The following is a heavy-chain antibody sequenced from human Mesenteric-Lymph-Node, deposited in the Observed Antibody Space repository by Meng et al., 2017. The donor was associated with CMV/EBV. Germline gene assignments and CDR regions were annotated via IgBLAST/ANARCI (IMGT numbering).Heavy chain of an antibody. D-gene: IGHD3-22*01. J-gene: IGHJ4*02. V-gene: IGHV3-21*01. CDR3: ARLKSSGYYFDY. CDR2: ISSSSTYI. CDR1: GFTFGSYT. Sequence: SCAASGFTFGSYTMNWVRQAPGKGLEWVSSISSSSTYIYYADSMKGRFTISRDNAKNSLYLQMNSLGAEDTAVYYCARLKSSGYYFDYWGQGTLVTVSS.